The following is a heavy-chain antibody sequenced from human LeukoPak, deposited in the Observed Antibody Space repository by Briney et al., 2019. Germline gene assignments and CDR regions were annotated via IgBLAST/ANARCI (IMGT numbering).Heavy chain of an antibody. D-gene: IGHD3-16*02. J-gene: IGHJ6*03. CDR3: VRGASLAYYMDV. Sequence: GGSLRLSCAASGFTFSSYGMHWVRQAPGKGLEWVAFIRYDGSNKYYADSVKGRFAIPRDDAKNTVHLQMYSLGAEDSAVYYCVRGASLAYYMDVWGKGTTVTVSS. CDR1: GFTFSSYG. CDR2: IRYDGSNK. V-gene: IGHV3-30*02.